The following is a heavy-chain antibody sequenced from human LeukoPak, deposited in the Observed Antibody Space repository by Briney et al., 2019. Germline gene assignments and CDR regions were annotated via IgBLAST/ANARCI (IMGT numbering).Heavy chain of an antibody. CDR2: IRSEVYGGTT. D-gene: IGHD6-6*01. CDR3: TRGASRAD. V-gene: IGHV3-49*04. CDR1: GFTFADDA. Sequence: GGSLRLSCIASGFTFADDAMSWVRQAPGKGLEWVGFIRSEVYGGTTEYTASVKGRFTISRDDSKSIAYLQMNSLKTEDTAVYYCTRGASRADWGQGTLVTVSS. J-gene: IGHJ4*02.